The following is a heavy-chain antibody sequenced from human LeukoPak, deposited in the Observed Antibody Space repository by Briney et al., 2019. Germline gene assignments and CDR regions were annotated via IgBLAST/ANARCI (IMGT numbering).Heavy chain of an antibody. Sequence: GGSLRLSCVASGLTLSNSWMTWVRQAPGEGLEWVATINQDGGEKYYVDSVKGRFIISRDNAKNSVYLQMDSLRAEETAVYSCVRGHLWLENWGQGTLVTVSS. CDR3: VRGHLWLEN. CDR1: GLTLSNSW. V-gene: IGHV3-7*03. D-gene: IGHD3-3*02. J-gene: IGHJ4*02. CDR2: INQDGGEK.